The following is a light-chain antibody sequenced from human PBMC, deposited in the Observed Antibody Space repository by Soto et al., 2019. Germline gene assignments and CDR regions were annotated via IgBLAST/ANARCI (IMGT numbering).Light chain of an antibody. CDR1: SSNIGSNT. CDR2: SNN. V-gene: IGLV1-44*01. CDR3: AAWDDSLNGSVV. J-gene: IGLJ2*01. Sequence: QCVLTQSPSASGTPGQRVTISCSGSSSNIGSNTVNWYQQLPGTAPKLLIYSNNQRPSGVPDRFSGSKSGTSASLAISGLQSEDEADYYCAAWDDSLNGSVVLGGGTKVTVL.